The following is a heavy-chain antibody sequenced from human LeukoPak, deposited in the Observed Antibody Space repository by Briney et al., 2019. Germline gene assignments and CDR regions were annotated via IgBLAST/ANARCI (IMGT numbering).Heavy chain of an antibody. Sequence: ASVKVSCKASGYIFTSYGISWVRQAPGQGLEWMGWISTYNGNTNYAQKLQGRVTMTTDTSTSTAYMELRSLRSDDTAVYYCARTVPDPVVTAFDIWGQGTMVTVSS. V-gene: IGHV1-18*01. D-gene: IGHD2-2*01. J-gene: IGHJ3*02. CDR3: ARTVPDPVVTAFDI. CDR1: GYIFTSYG. CDR2: ISTYNGNT.